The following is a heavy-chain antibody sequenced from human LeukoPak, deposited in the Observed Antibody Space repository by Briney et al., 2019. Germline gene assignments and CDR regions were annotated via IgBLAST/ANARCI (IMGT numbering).Heavy chain of an antibody. CDR3: AREGGIVVVVAATRSEPYYFDY. CDR2: INPSGGST. V-gene: IGHV1-46*01. Sequence: ASVNVSCKASGYTFTSYYMHWVRHAPGQGLEWMGIINPSGGSTRYAQKFQGRVTMTRDTSTSTVYMELSRLRSEDTAVYYCAREGGIVVVVAATRSEPYYFDYWGQGNLVTVSS. J-gene: IGHJ4*02. D-gene: IGHD2-15*01. CDR1: GYTFTSYY.